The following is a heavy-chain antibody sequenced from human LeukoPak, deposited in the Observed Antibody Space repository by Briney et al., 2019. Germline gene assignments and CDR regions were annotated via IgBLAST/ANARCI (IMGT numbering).Heavy chain of an antibody. V-gene: IGHV4-59*08. CDR3: ARGRDGYNNFDY. Sequence: SETLSLTCTVSGASISNYYWSWIRQSPGKGLEWIGYMLYSGSTNQNPSLRSRVTISVDTSKNQVSLKLSSVTAADTAVYYCARGRDGYNNFDYWGQGTLVTVSS. J-gene: IGHJ4*02. CDR2: MLYSGST. D-gene: IGHD5-24*01. CDR1: GASISNYY.